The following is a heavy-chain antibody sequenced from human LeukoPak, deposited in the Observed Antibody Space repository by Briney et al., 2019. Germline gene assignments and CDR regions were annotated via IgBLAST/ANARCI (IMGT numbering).Heavy chain of an antibody. J-gene: IGHJ4*01. CDR2: IGISSGNT. CDR1: GFNFIDYS. CDR3: ARDHRYAFDN. V-gene: IGHV3-48*01. Sequence: GGSLRLSCAASGFNFIDYSMNWVRQAPGKGLEWISYIGISSGNTKYADSVEGRFTISRDKARNSLYLQMNSLRVEDTAMYYCARDHRYAFDNWGHGTLVTASS. D-gene: IGHD5-12*01.